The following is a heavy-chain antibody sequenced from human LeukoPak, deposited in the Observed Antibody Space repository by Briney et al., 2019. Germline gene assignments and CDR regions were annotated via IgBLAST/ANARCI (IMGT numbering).Heavy chain of an antibody. V-gene: IGHV3-21*01. J-gene: IGHJ3*02. Sequence: GGSLRLSCAASGFTFSSYAMHWVRQAPGKGLEWVSSISSSSSYIYYADSVKGRFTISRDNAKNSLYLQMNSLRAEDTAVYYCARDSKYWGLRAFDIWGQGTMVTVSS. CDR3: ARDSKYWGLRAFDI. CDR1: GFTFSSYA. D-gene: IGHD7-27*01. CDR2: ISSSSSYI.